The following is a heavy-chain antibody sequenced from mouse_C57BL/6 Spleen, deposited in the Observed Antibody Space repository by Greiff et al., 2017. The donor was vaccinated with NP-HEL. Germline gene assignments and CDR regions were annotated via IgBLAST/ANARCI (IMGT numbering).Heavy chain of an antibody. Sequence: QVQLQQSGAELVRPGASVTLSCKASGYTFTDYEMHWVKQTPVHGLEWIGAIDPETGGTAYNQKFKGKAILTADKSSSTAYMELSSLTSEDSAVYYCTKGEYYFDYWGQGTTLTVAS. CDR1: GYTFTDYE. V-gene: IGHV1-15*01. J-gene: IGHJ2*01. CDR3: TKGEYYFDY. CDR2: IDPETGGT.